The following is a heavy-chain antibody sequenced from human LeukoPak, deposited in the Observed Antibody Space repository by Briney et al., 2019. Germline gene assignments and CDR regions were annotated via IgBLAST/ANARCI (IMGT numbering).Heavy chain of an antibody. V-gene: IGHV1-18*01. Sequence: GASVNVSFTASGYTFTSYGISWVRQAPGQGLEWMGWISAYNGNTNYAQKLQGRVTMTTDTSTSTAYMELRSLRSDDTAVYYCARDSWDYYYDSSGYYSVLDYWGQGTLVTVSS. CDR3: ARDSWDYYYDSSGYYSVLDY. CDR2: ISAYNGNT. D-gene: IGHD3-22*01. CDR1: GYTFTSYG. J-gene: IGHJ4*02.